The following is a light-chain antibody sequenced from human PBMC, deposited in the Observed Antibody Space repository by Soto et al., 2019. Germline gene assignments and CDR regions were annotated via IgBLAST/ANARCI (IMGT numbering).Light chain of an antibody. J-gene: IGLJ2*01. V-gene: IGLV2-14*01. CDR1: SSDVGRYNY. CDR3: ASYTSRTSVV. CDR2: EVS. Sequence: QSALTQPASVSGSPGQSITISCTGTSSDVGRYNYVSWYQQYPGKAPKLIIFEVSIRPSGVSNRFSGSKSGTTASLTISGLQIGDEADYYCASYTSRTSVVFGGGTKLTVL.